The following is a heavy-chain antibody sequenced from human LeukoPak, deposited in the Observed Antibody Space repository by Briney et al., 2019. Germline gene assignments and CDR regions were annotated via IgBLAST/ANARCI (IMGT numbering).Heavy chain of an antibody. Sequence: PSETLSLTCPVSGGSISSGGYYWSWIRQHPGKGLEWIGYIYYSESTYYNPSLKSRVTISVDTSKNQFSLKLSSVTAADTAVYYCARGWYSSPLNNWFDPWGQGTLVTVSS. D-gene: IGHD6-13*01. J-gene: IGHJ5*02. CDR2: IYYSEST. V-gene: IGHV4-31*03. CDR3: ARGWYSSPLNNWFDP. CDR1: GGSISSGGYY.